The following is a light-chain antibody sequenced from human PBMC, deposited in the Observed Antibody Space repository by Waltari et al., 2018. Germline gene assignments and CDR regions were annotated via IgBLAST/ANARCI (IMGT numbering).Light chain of an antibody. CDR1: QSVSSSY. J-gene: IGKJ1*01. CDR3: QQYGSSWT. CDR2: GAS. Sequence: EIVLTQSPGTLSLSPGERVTLSCRASQSVSSSYLACYQQQPGQAPRLLISGASSRATGIPDRSSGSGSGTDFTLTTSRLEPEDFAVYYCQQYGSSWTFGQGTKVEIK. V-gene: IGKV3-20*01.